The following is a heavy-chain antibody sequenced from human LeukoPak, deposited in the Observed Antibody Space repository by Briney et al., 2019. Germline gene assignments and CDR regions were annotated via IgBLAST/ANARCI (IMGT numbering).Heavy chain of an antibody. D-gene: IGHD3-22*01. V-gene: IGHV4-30-4*07. CDR2: IYYSGST. J-gene: IGHJ4*02. Sequence: SETLSLTCAVSGGSISSGGYSWSWIRQPPGKGLEWIGYIYYSGSTYYNPSLKSRVTISVDTSKSQFSLKLSSVTAADTAVYYCARGSYDSSGYGYFDYWGQGTLVTVSS. CDR3: ARGSYDSSGYGYFDY. CDR1: GGSISSGGYS.